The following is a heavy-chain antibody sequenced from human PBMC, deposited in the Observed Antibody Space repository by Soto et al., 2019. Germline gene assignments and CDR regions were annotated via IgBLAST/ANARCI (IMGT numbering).Heavy chain of an antibody. CDR3: AKESGSWGSGRRGNDY. CDR2: ISGSGGST. CDR1: GFTFSSYA. Sequence: GGSLRLSCAASGFTFSSYAMSWVRQAPGKGLEWVSAISGSGGSTYYADSVKGRFTISRDNSKNTLYLQMNSLRAEDTAVYYCAKESGSWGSGRRGNDYWGQGTLVTVSS. J-gene: IGHJ4*02. V-gene: IGHV3-23*01. D-gene: IGHD3-10*01.